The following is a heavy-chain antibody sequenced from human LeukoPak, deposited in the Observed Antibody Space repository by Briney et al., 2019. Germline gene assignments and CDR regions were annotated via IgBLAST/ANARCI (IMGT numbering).Heavy chain of an antibody. J-gene: IGHJ4*02. CDR3: AKDFVGVAAAGD. D-gene: IGHD6-13*01. Sequence: PGGTLRLSCAASGFTFSNYGMNWVRQAPGKGLEWVSAISASGVSTYYADSVKGRFTISRDNSKNTLYLQMNSLRAEDTAVYYCAKDFVGVAAAGDWGQGTLVTVSS. CDR1: GFTFSNYG. CDR2: ISASGVST. V-gene: IGHV3-23*01.